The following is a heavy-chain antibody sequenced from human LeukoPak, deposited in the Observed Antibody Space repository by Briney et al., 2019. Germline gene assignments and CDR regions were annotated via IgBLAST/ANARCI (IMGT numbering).Heavy chain of an antibody. D-gene: IGHD3-9*01. CDR3: AKDAQRGFECSNSLQN. CDR2: IWSDGSDK. CDR1: GFTFSDYG. Sequence: PGGSLRLSCAASGFTFSDYGMHWVRQTPGAGLEWVAVIWSDGSDKYYAKSVKGRFTISRDNSKNSLFLQMNSLRAEDTAFCYCAKDAQRGFECSNSLQNWGQGILVTVSS. J-gene: IGHJ1*01. V-gene: IGHV3-33*06.